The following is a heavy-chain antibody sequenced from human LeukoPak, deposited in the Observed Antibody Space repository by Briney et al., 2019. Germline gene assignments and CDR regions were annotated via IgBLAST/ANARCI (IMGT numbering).Heavy chain of an antibody. D-gene: IGHD2-2*01. Sequence: GGSLRLSCEGSDFTFANYAMSWVRQARQSPGRGLEWVSSISQRGDRSYYADSVKGRFTVSRDNSRNTLYLQMNSLRADDTAVYYCAKCSSTCQHNWFDPWGQGTLVTVSS. CDR2: ISQRGDRS. V-gene: IGHV3-23*01. CDR1: DFTFANYA. J-gene: IGHJ5*02. CDR3: AKCSSTCQHNWFDP.